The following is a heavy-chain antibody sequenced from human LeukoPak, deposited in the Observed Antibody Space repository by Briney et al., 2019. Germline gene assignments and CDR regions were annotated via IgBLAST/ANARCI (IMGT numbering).Heavy chain of an antibody. D-gene: IGHD1-1*01. V-gene: IGHV1-2*02. CDR2: INANSGGT. CDR3: AREPTRNAFDS. J-gene: IGHJ4*02. Sequence: ASVNVSFTSSGYTFIGYYMHWMRQAPGQGLEWMGWINANSGGTSYAQKFQGSVTMTRDTSISTVYMELTSLRSDDTAVYFCAREPTRNAFDSLGQGSLVTVSS. CDR1: GYTFIGYY.